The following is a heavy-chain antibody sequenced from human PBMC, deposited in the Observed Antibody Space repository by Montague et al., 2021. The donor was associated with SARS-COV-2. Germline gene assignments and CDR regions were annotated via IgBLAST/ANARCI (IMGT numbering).Heavy chain of an antibody. CDR1: GESFSGYY. J-gene: IGHJ4*02. CDR3: ARPSCSSTSCYGPLWY. CDR2: INHSGST. D-gene: IGHD2-2*01. V-gene: IGHV4-34*01. Sequence: SETLSLTCAVYGESFSGYYWSWIRQPPGKGLEWIGEINHSGSTNSNPSLKSRLTISVDTSKYQFSLKLSSVTAADTAVYYCARPSCSSTSCYGPLWYWGQGTLVTVSS.